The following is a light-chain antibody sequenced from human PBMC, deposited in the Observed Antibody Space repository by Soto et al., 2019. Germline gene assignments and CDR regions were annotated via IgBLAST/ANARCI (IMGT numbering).Light chain of an antibody. Sequence: DIVMTQSPDSLAVSLGERATINCRSSQSVLYSSSNKNCLAWYQQKPGQPPKLLINWASTRESGVPDRFSGSGSATDFTLSISSLQAEDVAVYYCHHYDNIPHAFGQGTKLEIK. CDR1: QSVLYSSSNKNC. CDR2: WAS. V-gene: IGKV4-1*01. CDR3: HHYDNIPHA. J-gene: IGKJ2*01.